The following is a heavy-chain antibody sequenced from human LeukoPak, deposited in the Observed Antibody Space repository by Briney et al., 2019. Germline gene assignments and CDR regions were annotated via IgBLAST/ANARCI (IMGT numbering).Heavy chain of an antibody. V-gene: IGHV4-39*01. CDR3: ARADEYSSYAFDY. Sequence: SETLSLTCTVSGGSISSSSYYWGWIRQPPGKGLEWIGSIYYSGSTYYNPSLKSRVTISVDTSKNQFSLKLSSVTAADTAVYYCARADEYSSYAFDYWGQGTLVTVSS. J-gene: IGHJ4*02. CDR2: IYYSGST. CDR1: GGSISSSSYY. D-gene: IGHD6-6*01.